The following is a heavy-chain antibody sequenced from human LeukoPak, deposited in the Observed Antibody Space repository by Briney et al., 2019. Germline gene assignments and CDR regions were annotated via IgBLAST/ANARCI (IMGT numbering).Heavy chain of an antibody. CDR2: IYYSGST. V-gene: IGHV4-61*01. J-gene: IGHJ6*02. Sequence: SETLSLTCTVSGGSVSSGSYYWSWIRQPPGEGLEWIGYIYYSGSTNYNPSLKSRVTISVDTSKNQFSLKLSSVTAADTAVYYCAREVYYYDSSGYYRYYYYGMDVWGQGTTVTVSS. CDR1: GGSVSSGSYY. D-gene: IGHD3-22*01. CDR3: AREVYYYDSSGYYRYYYYGMDV.